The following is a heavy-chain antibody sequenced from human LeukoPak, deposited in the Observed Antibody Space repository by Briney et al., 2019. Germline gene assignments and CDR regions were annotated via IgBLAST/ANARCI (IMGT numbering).Heavy chain of an antibody. D-gene: IGHD2-15*01. V-gene: IGHV4-38-2*02. CDR1: GYSINSGYF. Sequence: SETLSLTCTVSGYSINSGYFWGWIRQPPEKGLEWIGSIYHGGDTYYNPSLKSRVTISLDTSKNQFSLKLSSVTAADTAVYYCARDIVVVAATKYYFDYWGQGTLVTVSS. CDR2: IYHGGDT. J-gene: IGHJ4*02. CDR3: ARDIVVVAATKYYFDY.